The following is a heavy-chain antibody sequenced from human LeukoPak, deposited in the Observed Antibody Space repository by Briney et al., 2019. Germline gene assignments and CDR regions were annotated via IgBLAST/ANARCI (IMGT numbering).Heavy chain of an antibody. CDR3: ARVHPHSSSWTYYYYYYMDV. D-gene: IGHD6-13*01. V-gene: IGHV4-59*11. Sequence: SETLSLTCTVSGGSISSHYWSWIRQPPGKGLEWIGYIYCSGSTNYNPSLKSRVTISVDTSKNQFSLKLSSVTAADTAVYYCARVHPHSSSWTYYYYYYMDVWGKGTTVTVSS. CDR1: GGSISSHY. J-gene: IGHJ6*03. CDR2: IYCSGST.